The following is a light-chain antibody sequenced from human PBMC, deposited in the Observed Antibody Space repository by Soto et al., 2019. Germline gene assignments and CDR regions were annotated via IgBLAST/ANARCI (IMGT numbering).Light chain of an antibody. CDR1: QSISGR. CDR2: KAS. J-gene: IGKJ2*01. CDR3: QQYSTYSYT. V-gene: IGKV1-5*03. Sequence: DIQMTQSPCTLSASVGDRVTITCRASQSISGRLAWYQQKPGKAPRLLIYKASSLESGVPSRFSGSGSGTEFTLTISSLQPDDFASYYCQQYSTYSYTFGQGTKLEIK.